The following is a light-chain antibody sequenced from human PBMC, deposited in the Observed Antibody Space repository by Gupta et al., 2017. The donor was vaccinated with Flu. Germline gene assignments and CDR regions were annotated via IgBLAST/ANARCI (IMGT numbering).Light chain of an antibody. V-gene: IGKV3-11*01. CDR1: QSVSSY. CDR3: QQRSNWPPIT. J-gene: IGKJ5*01. Sequence: EIVLTQSPATLSLSPGERATLSCRASQSVSSYLAWYQQKPGQAPRLLIYDASNRATGIPARFSGSGSGTDFTRTIGSLEPEDLAVYYCQQRSNWPPITFGQGTRLEIK. CDR2: DAS.